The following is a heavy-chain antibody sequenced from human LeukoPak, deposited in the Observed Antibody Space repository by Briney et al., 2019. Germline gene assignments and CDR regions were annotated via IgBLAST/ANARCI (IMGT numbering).Heavy chain of an antibody. Sequence: GESLKISCQGSGYSFTSYWIGWVRQMPGKGLEWTGIIYPGDSDTRYSPSFQGQVTISADKSISTAYLQWSTLKASDTAVYYCARAVGYCSSTSCFRYFDYWGQGTLVTVSS. J-gene: IGHJ4*02. CDR3: ARAVGYCSSTSCFRYFDY. D-gene: IGHD2-2*01. V-gene: IGHV5-51*01. CDR1: GYSFTSYW. CDR2: IYPGDSDT.